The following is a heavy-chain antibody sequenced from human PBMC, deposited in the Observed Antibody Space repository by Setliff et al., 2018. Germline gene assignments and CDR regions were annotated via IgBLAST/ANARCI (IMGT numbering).Heavy chain of an antibody. J-gene: IGHJ4*02. D-gene: IGHD5-12*01. Sequence: SVKVSCKASGGTFSSYAISWVRQAPGQGLEWVGGIIPILRTADYAQKFQGRVTVTTDESTSTAYMELSSLRSEDTALYFCVSLRGDGYNYFDYWGQGTLVTVSS. CDR2: IIPILRTA. CDR1: GGTFSSYA. V-gene: IGHV1-69*05. CDR3: VSLRGDGYNYFDY.